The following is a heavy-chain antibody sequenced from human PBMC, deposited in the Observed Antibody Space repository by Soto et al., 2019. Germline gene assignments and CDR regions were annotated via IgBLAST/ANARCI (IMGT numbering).Heavy chain of an antibody. Sequence: VQLLESGGGLVQPGGSLRLSCAVSGFTFGSYAMSWVRQTPGKGLEWVSLISTSGGNTYYADSVKGRFTISRDNSNKTLYLQMNSLRADDTAVYYCAKFRIYSAFRNALDLWGRGTVVTVSS. CDR1: GFTFGSYA. CDR2: ISTSGGNT. CDR3: AKFRIYSAFRNALDL. V-gene: IGHV3-23*01. D-gene: IGHD2-15*01. J-gene: IGHJ3*01.